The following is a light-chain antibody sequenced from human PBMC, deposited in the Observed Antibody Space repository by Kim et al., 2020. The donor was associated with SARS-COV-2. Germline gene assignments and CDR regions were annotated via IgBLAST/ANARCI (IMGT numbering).Light chain of an antibody. CDR3: QVWDSSSDHVV. CDR2: YDS. Sequence: SYELTQPPSVSVAPGKTATITCEGNSIGSQNVNWYQQKPGQAPVLVIHYDSERPSGIPDRVSGSNSGNAATLTISRVEAGDEADYYCQVWDSSSDHVVFGGGTKVTVL. J-gene: IGLJ2*01. CDR1: SIGSQN. V-gene: IGLV3-21*04.